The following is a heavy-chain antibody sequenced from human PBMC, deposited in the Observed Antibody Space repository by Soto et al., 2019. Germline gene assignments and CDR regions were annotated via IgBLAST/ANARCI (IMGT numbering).Heavy chain of an antibody. CDR1: GGSFSGYY. CDR2: INHSGST. J-gene: IGHJ5*02. CDR3: ARGGSSWLRGGYNWFDP. V-gene: IGHV4-34*01. D-gene: IGHD6-13*01. Sequence: SETLSLTCAVYGGSFSGYYWSWIRQPPGKGLEWIGEINHSGSTNYNPSLKSRVTISVDTSKNQFSLKLSSVTAADTPVYYCARGGSSWLRGGYNWFDPWGQGTLVTVSS.